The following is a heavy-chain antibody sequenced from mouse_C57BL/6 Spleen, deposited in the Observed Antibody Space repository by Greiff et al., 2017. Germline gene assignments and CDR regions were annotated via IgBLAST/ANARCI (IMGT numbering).Heavy chain of an antibody. J-gene: IGHJ4*01. Sequence: VQLQQSGTELVKPGASVKLSCKASGYTFTSYWMHWVKQRPGQGLEWIGNINPSNGGTNYNEKFKSKATLTVDKSSSTAYMQLSSLTSEDAAVYYCARGGVGFASGYAMDYWGQGTSVTVSS. CDR2: INPSNGGT. V-gene: IGHV1-53*01. D-gene: IGHD3-1*01. CDR1: GYTFTSYW. CDR3: ARGGVGFASGYAMDY.